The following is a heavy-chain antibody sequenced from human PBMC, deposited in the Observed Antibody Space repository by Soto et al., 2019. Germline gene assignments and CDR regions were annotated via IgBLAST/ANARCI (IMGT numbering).Heavy chain of an antibody. J-gene: IGHJ4*02. Sequence: QVQLQESGPGLVTPSGTLSLTCAVSGGSISSSNWWSWVRQPPGKGLGWIGEIYHDGNTHYNPSLKSRVTISVDKSKNHFALIVTSLTAADTAVDYCAKLDGGGYWGQGTLVTVSS. CDR3: AKLDGGGY. V-gene: IGHV4-4*02. CDR2: IYHDGNT. D-gene: IGHD1-1*01. CDR1: GGSISSSNW.